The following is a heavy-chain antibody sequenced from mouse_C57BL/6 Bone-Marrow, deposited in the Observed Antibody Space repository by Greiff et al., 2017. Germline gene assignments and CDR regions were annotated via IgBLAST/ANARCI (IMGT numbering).Heavy chain of an antibody. J-gene: IGHJ2*01. Sequence: VQLQQPGAELVKPGASVKLSCKASGYTFTSYWMQWVKQRPGQGLEWIGEIDPSDSYTNYNQKFKGKATLTVDTSSSTAYMQLSSLTSEDSAVYYCHLYYYGSVDYWGQGTTLTVSS. CDR3: HLYYYGSVDY. CDR1: GYTFTSYW. V-gene: IGHV1-50*01. D-gene: IGHD1-1*01. CDR2: IDPSDSYT.